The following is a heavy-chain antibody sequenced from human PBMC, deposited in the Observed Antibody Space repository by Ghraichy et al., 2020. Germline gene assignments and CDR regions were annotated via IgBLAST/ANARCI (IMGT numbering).Heavy chain of an antibody. D-gene: IGHD3-22*01. CDR2: IIPIFGTA. V-gene: IGHV1-69*13. CDR1: GGTFSSSA. Sequence: SVKVSCKASGGTFSSSAISWVRQAPGQGLEWMGGIIPIFGTANYAQKFQGRVTITADESTSTAYMELSSLRSEDTAVYYCAGGDSSGYYPHYNWFDPWGQGTLVTVSS. CDR3: AGGDSSGYYPHYNWFDP. J-gene: IGHJ5*02.